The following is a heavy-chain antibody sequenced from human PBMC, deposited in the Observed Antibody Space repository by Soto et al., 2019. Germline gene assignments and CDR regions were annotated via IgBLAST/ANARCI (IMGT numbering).Heavy chain of an antibody. Sequence: PSETLSLTCTVSGGSISSGGYYWSWIRQHPGKGLEWIGYIYYSGSTYYNPSLKSRVTISVDTSKNQFSLKLSSVTAADTAVYYCARVPREGQLLSRYYYYMDVWGKGTTVTVSS. CDR2: IYYSGST. D-gene: IGHD2-2*01. J-gene: IGHJ6*03. V-gene: IGHV4-31*03. CDR3: ARVPREGQLLSRYYYYMDV. CDR1: GGSISSGGYY.